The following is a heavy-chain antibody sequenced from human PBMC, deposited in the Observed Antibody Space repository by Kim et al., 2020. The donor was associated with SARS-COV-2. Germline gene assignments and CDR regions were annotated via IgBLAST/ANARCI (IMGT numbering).Heavy chain of an antibody. J-gene: IGHJ4*02. CDR3: GRDDYGSGSYGS. Sequence: SETLSLTCAVYGGSFSGYYWSWIRQPPGKGLEWIGEINHSGSTNYNPSLKSGVTISVATSKNQFSLKLTSVTAADTAVYYLGRDDYGSGSYGSWGQGTLV. CDR1: GGSFSGYY. V-gene: IGHV4-34*01. CDR2: INHSGST. D-gene: IGHD3-10*01.